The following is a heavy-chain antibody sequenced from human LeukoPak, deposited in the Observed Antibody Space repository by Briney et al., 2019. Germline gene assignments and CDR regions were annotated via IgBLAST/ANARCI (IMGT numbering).Heavy chain of an antibody. Sequence: GGSLRLSCVASGFTFSSYGMYWVRQAPGKGLERVAVVSYDGRYRYYADSVKGRFTISRDNSKNTLSLQMDSLRAEDTAVYYCAKFGVAAGTDYWYFDLWGRGALVTVSS. V-gene: IGHV3-30*18. D-gene: IGHD6-19*01. CDR3: AKFGVAAGTDYWYFDL. CDR1: GFTFSSYG. J-gene: IGHJ2*01. CDR2: VSYDGRYR.